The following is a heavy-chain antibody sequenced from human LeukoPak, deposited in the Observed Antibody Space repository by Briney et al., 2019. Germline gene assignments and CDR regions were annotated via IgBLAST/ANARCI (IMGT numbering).Heavy chain of an antibody. CDR1: GDSISGYY. J-gene: IGHJ5*02. CDR3: GRNSIAVAGTSWFDP. V-gene: IGHV4-59*05. CDR2: MFYSGNT. D-gene: IGHD6-13*01. Sequence: SETLSLTCTVSGDSISGYYWSWIRQPPGQGPEWIGSMFYSGNTYYNPSLRTRVTISVDTSKNQFSLKLSSVTAADTAVYYCGRNSIAVAGTSWFDPWGQGTLVTVSS.